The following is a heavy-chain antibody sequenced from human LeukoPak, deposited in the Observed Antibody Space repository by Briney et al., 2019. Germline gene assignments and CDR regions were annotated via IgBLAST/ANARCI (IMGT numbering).Heavy chain of an antibody. Sequence: GASLKGSWKASGDTFTSSYMHWARQGPASRLDWIAITNPSCGSTSYAQKFQGRVTMTRDTSTSTVYMELSSLRSEDTAVYYCAREHKEYSSGWYKYYFDYWGQGTLVTVSS. D-gene: IGHD6-19*01. V-gene: IGHV1-46*01. CDR3: AREHKEYSSGWYKYYFDY. J-gene: IGHJ4*02. CDR2: TNPSCGST. CDR1: GDTFTSSY.